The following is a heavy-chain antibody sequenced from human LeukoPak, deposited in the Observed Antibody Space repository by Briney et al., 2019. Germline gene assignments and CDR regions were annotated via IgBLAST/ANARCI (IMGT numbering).Heavy chain of an antibody. CDR1: GYTFTSYG. J-gene: IGHJ4*02. V-gene: IGHV1-18*01. CDR2: ISAYNGNT. D-gene: IGHD2-15*01. CDR3: ARDAPRYCSGGSCYGDY. Sequence: ASVKVSCKASGYTFTSYGISWVRPAPGQGLEWMGWISAYNGNTNYAQKLQGRVTMTTDTSTSTAYMELRSLRSDDTAVYYCARDAPRYCSGGSCYGDYWGQGTLVTVSS.